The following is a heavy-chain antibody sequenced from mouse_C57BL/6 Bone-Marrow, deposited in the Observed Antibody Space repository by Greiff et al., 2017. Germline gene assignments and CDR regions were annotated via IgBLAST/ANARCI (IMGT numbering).Heavy chain of an antibody. D-gene: IGHD1-1*01. CDR2: IYPGDGDT. J-gene: IGHJ4*01. V-gene: IGHV1-82*01. Sequence: QVQLQQSGPELVKPGASVKISCKASGYAFSSSWMNWVKQRPGKGLEWLGRIYPGDGDTNYNGKFKGKATLTADTSSSTAYMQLSSLTSEDSAVYFCARWGYGSSPYYAMDYWGQGTSVTVSS. CDR1: GYAFSSSW. CDR3: ARWGYGSSPYYAMDY.